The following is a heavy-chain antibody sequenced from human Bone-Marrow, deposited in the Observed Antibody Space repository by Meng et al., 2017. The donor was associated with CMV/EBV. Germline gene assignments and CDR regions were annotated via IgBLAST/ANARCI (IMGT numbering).Heavy chain of an antibody. CDR1: GGSISSSSYY. D-gene: IGHD3-3*01. Sequence: SETLSLTCTVSGGSISSSSYYWSWIRQPPGKGLEWIGEINHSGSTNYNPSLKSRVTISVDTSKNQFSLKLSSVTAADTAVYYCARASIFGVPNWFDPCGQGTLVTASS. CDR2: INHSGST. CDR3: ARASIFGVPNWFDP. V-gene: IGHV4-39*07. J-gene: IGHJ5*02.